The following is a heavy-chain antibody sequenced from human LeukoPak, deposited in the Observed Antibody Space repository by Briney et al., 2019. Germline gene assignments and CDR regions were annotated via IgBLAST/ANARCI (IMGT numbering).Heavy chain of an antibody. D-gene: IGHD6-13*01. CDR3: AKGVWAIAAAGLFDY. V-gene: IGHV3-23*01. CDR1: GFSFSSYA. J-gene: IGHJ4*02. CDR2: ITGSGGNT. Sequence: GGSLRLSCAASGFSFSSYAMTWVRQAPGKGLEWVSVITGSGGNTYYADSVKGRFTISRDNSKNTLYLQMNSLRAEDTAVYYCAKGVWAIAAAGLFDYWGQGTLVTVSS.